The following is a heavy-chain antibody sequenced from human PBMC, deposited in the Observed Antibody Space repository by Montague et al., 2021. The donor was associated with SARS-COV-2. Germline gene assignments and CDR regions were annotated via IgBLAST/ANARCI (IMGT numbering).Heavy chain of an antibody. CDR1: GGSFSNNY. V-gene: IGHV4-34*01. CDR3: ARGRQHFNMIVVVMTGGEYYLDD. CDR2: INHRGTS. Sequence: ETLSLTCAVYGGSFSNNYWSWIRKPPGKGLEWIGEINHRGTSNYNPSLKSRVSISVDTSKNQFSLYLGSVTAADTAVYYCARGRQHFNMIVVVMTGGEYYLDDWGQGTPVTVSS. J-gene: IGHJ4*02. D-gene: IGHD3-22*01.